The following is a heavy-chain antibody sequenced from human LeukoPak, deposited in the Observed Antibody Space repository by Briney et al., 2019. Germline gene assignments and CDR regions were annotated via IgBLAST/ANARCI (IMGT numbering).Heavy chain of an antibody. Sequence: TGGSLRLSCAASGFTFSSYWMHWVRQAPGKGLVWVSRINSDGSSTSYADSVKGRFTISRDNAKNTLYLQMNSLRAEDTAVYYCARGGYSSGLGPDYWGQGTLVTVSS. D-gene: IGHD5-18*01. J-gene: IGHJ4*02. CDR2: INSDGSST. CDR1: GFTFSSYW. V-gene: IGHV3-74*01. CDR3: ARGGYSSGLGPDY.